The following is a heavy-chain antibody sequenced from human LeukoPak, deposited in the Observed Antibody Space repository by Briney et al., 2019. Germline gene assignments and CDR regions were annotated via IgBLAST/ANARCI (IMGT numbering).Heavy chain of an antibody. D-gene: IGHD6-13*01. CDR3: ARRYSSSWYLDY. CDR2: IYSGGST. CDR1: GFVVSSNY. V-gene: IGHV3-66*01. J-gene: IGHJ4*02. Sequence: PGGSLRLSCAASGFVVSSNYMICVRQAPGKGLEWVSVIYSGGSTYYADSVKGRFTISRDNSKNTLYLQMNSLRAEDTAGYYCARRYSSSWYLDYWGQGTLVTVSS.